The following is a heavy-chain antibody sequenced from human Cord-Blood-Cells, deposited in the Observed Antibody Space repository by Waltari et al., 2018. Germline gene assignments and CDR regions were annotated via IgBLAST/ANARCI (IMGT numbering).Heavy chain of an antibody. CDR3: ARGVGGRITGIHFDY. D-gene: IGHD1-20*01. J-gene: IGHJ4*02. Sequence: QVQLQQWGAGLLKPSETLSLTCAVYGGSFSGYYWRWLRQPPGKGLEWIGEINHSGSTNYNPSLKSRVTISVDTSKNQFSLKLSSVTAADTAVYYCARGVGGRITGIHFDYWGQGTLVTVSS. V-gene: IGHV4-34*01. CDR2: INHSGST. CDR1: GGSFSGYY.